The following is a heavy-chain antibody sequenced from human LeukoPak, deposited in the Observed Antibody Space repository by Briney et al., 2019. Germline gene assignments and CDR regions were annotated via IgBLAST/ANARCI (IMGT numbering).Heavy chain of an antibody. CDR2: IYYSGST. CDR1: GGSISSSSYY. D-gene: IGHD6-13*01. J-gene: IGHJ5*02. Sequence: SETLSLTCTVSGGSISSSSYYWGWIRQPPGKGLEWIGSIYYSGSTYYNPSLKSRVTISVDTSKNQFSLKLSSVTAADTAVYYCAREALPGAAAASDTFDPWGQGTLVTVSS. V-gene: IGHV4-39*07. CDR3: AREALPGAAAASDTFDP.